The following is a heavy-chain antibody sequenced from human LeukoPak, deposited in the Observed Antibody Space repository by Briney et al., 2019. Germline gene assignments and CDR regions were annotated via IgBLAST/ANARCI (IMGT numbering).Heavy chain of an antibody. Sequence: GASAKVSCKASGYTFTGYYMHWVRQAPGQGLEWMGWINPNSGGTNYAQKFQGRVTMTRDTSISTAYMELSRLRSDDTAVYYCARESEWELLVSAFDIWGQGTMVTVSS. CDR1: GYTFTGYY. J-gene: IGHJ3*02. CDR2: INPNSGGT. CDR3: ARESEWELLVSAFDI. D-gene: IGHD1-26*01. V-gene: IGHV1-2*02.